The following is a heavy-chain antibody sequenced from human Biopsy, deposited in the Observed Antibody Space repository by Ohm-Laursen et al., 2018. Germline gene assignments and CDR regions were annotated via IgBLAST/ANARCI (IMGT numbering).Heavy chain of an antibody. Sequence: SVKVSCKASGYTFTDYSLHWVRQAPGQGLEWMGWVNPNSGATNYAQKFQGRVTMTSDTSISTAYIELRRLISDDTAVYFCARDRMVTIITLVRADTFDIWGQGTTVTVSS. D-gene: IGHD3-10*01. CDR1: GYTFTDYS. V-gene: IGHV1-2*02. CDR2: VNPNSGAT. CDR3: ARDRMVTIITLVRADTFDI. J-gene: IGHJ3*02.